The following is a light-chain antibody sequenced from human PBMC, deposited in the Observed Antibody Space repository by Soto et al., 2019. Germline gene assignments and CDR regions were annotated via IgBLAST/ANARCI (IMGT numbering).Light chain of an antibody. CDR3: HQDYSYFRA. Sequence: AIQVTQSPSSLSASVGDRVTITCRTSQGIRSALGWYQQKPGKNPKLLIYAATTLQSGVPSRFSGSGSGIDFTLTISSLQPEDFATYYCHQDYSYFRAFGEGTKVEIK. CDR1: QGIRSA. J-gene: IGKJ1*01. CDR2: AAT. V-gene: IGKV1-6*01.